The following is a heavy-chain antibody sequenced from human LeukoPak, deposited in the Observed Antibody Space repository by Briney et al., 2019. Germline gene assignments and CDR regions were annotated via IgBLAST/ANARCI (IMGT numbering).Heavy chain of an antibody. D-gene: IGHD3-10*01. J-gene: IGHJ4*02. CDR2: ITVSGSPM. CDR3: ATSERSYSASGTFDN. V-gene: IGHV3-11*01. CDR1: GFTFSEYY. Sequence: KTGGSLRLSCAASGFTFSEYYMSWVRQAPGKGLEWVSYITVSGSPMMYADSVKGRFTISRDNAKNSLYLQMNSLRVKDSAVYYCATSERSYSASGTFDNWGLGTLVTVSS.